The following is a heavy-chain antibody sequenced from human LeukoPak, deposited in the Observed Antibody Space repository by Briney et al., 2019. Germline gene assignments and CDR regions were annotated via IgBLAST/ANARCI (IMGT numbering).Heavy chain of an antibody. CDR2: IRSISSYT. J-gene: IGHJ4*02. V-gene: IGHV3-11*05. CDR3: ARDRPDYFGDFSHYFDY. D-gene: IGHD3-16*01. Sequence: PGGSLRLACAAAGVTFSNYYMGWIRQAPGRGLGWVSFIRSISSYTNYAESVQGRFTISRDNAKNSLYLQMNSLRAEDTAVYYCARDRPDYFGDFSHYFDYWGQGTLVTVSS. CDR1: GVTFSNYY.